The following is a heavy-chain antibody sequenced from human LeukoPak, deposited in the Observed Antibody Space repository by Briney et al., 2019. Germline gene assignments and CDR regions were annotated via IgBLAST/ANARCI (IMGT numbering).Heavy chain of an antibody. CDR1: GGSFSGYY. Sequence: SETLSLTCAVYGGSFSGYYWSWIRQPPGKGLEWIGEINHSGSTNYNPSLKSRVTISVDTSKNQFSLKLSSVTAADTAVYYCARGGLRGYSGYVSYNWFDPGAREPWSPSPQ. D-gene: IGHD5-12*01. V-gene: IGHV4-34*01. CDR2: INHSGST. J-gene: IGHJ5*02. CDR3: ARGGLRGYSGYVSYNWFDP.